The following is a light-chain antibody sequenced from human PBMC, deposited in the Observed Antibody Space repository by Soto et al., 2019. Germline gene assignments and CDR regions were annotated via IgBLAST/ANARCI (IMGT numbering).Light chain of an antibody. V-gene: IGKV3-20*01. CDR1: QSISDT. Sequence: EVVMTQSPVTLSVSPGGRATLSCRASQSISDTLAWYQQKPGQAPRIIIFGASGRATGIPDRFSGSGSGTDFTLTISRLEPEDFAVYYCQQYGSLSWTFGQGTKVDIK. J-gene: IGKJ1*01. CDR2: GAS. CDR3: QQYGSLSWT.